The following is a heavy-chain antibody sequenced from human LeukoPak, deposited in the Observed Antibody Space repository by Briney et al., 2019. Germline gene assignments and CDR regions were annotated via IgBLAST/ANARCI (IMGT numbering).Heavy chain of an antibody. CDR2: ISSNGGST. CDR1: GFTFSSYA. D-gene: IGHD3-22*01. V-gene: IGHV3-64*01. J-gene: IGHJ3*02. Sequence: GGSLRLSCAASGFTFSSYAMHWVRQAPGKGLEYVSAISSNGGSTYYANSVKGRFTISRDNSKNTLYLQMGSLRAEDMAVYYCARDPPGSGYDAFDIWGQGTMVTVSS. CDR3: ARDPPGSGYDAFDI.